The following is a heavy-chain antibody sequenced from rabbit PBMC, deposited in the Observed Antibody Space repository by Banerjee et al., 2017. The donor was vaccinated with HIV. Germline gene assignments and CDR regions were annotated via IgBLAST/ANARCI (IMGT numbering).Heavy chain of an antibody. CDR2: IYAGDGNT. Sequence: QSLEESGGDLVKPGASLTLTCTASGFSFSGGYWICWVRQAPGKGLEWIACIYAGDGNTYYASWVNGRFPISKTSSTTVTLQMTSLTAADTATYFCARSYGNISGGGAYFNLWGPGTLVTVS. CDR3: ARSYGNISGGGAYFNL. J-gene: IGHJ4*01. D-gene: IGHD6-1*01. CDR1: GFSFSGGYW. V-gene: IGHV1S40*01.